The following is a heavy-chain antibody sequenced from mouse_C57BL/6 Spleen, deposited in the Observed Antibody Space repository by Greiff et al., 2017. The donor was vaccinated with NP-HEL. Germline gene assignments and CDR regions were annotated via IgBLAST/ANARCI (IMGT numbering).Heavy chain of an antibody. Sequence: EVQLQQSGPELVKPGASVKISCKASGYTFTDYYMNWVKQSHGKSLEWIGDINPNNGGTSYNQKFKGKATLTVDKSSSTAYMELRSLTSEDSAVYYCAGGLLRYFDVWGTGTTVTVSS. D-gene: IGHD2-3*01. CDR1: GYTFTDYY. CDR2: INPNNGGT. CDR3: AGGLLRYFDV. J-gene: IGHJ1*03. V-gene: IGHV1-26*01.